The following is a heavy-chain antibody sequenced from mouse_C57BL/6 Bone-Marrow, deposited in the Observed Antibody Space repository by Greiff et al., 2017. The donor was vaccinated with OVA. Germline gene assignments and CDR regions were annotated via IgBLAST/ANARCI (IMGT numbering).Heavy chain of an antibody. V-gene: IGHV1-76*01. CDR2: IYPGSGNI. D-gene: IGHD2-2*01. Sequence: VMLVESGAELVRPGASVKLSCKASGYTFTDYYISWVKQRPGPGLEWIARIYPGSGNIYYNEKFKGKATLTAEKSSSTAYMQLSSLTSDDSAVYFCARSERLRDYFDYWGQGTTLTVSS. CDR1: GYTFTDYY. CDR3: ARSERLRDYFDY. J-gene: IGHJ2*01.